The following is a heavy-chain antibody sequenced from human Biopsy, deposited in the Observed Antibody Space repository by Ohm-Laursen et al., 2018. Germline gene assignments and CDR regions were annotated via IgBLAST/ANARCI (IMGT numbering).Heavy chain of an antibody. J-gene: IGHJ2*01. Sequence: SVTLSLTCTVSGDSISSYYWSWIRQPPGQGLEWIGYAYYTGSTDYNPSLQSRVTISVDTSKNHFSLRLRSVTPADTVIYYCARDRGYYSDRTVPGYFDLWGRGTLVTVSS. V-gene: IGHV4-59*01. CDR3: ARDRGYYSDRTVPGYFDL. CDR2: AYYTGST. D-gene: IGHD3-22*01. CDR1: GDSISSYY.